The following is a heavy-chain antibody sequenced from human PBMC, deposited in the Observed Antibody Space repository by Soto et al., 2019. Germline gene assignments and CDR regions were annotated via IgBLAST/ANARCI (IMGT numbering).Heavy chain of an antibody. Sequence: ASVKVSCKASGYAFTRYNVHWVRQAPGQGLEWMAIINPSGGTTYYVQKFEGRVTLTTDTSTSTVYMELSSLRSDDTAVYYCARVRGGGSEYFFDYWGQGTLVTVSS. J-gene: IGHJ4*02. V-gene: IGHV1-46*01. D-gene: IGHD2-15*01. CDR1: GYAFTRYN. CDR3: ARVRGGGSEYFFDY. CDR2: INPSGGTT.